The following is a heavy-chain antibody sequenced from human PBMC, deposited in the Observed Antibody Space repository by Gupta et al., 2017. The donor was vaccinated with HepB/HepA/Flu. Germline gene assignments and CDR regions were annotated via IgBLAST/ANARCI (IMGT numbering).Heavy chain of an antibody. Sequence: EVQLVESGGGVAHPGGSLRLSCLASGLTFSRNWMHWVSQVPGKGRVWVARINRDGTSIDLAFSVKGRFTISRDNAKDTFDLHMTSPRDEDTAIYYCVREGADSGWYFDLWGRGTLVTVSS. D-gene: IGHD4/OR15-4a*01. CDR3: VREGADSGWYFDL. J-gene: IGHJ2*01. V-gene: IGHV3-74*01. CDR2: INRDGTSI. CDR1: GLTFSRNW.